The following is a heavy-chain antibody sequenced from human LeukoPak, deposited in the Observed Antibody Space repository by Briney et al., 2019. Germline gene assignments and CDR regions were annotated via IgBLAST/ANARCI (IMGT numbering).Heavy chain of an antibody. D-gene: IGHD1-26*01. CDR3: AREGVVGATTYDY. CDR2: IVPIFGTA. V-gene: IGHV1-69*05. J-gene: IGHJ4*02. Sequence: SVKVSCKASGGTFSSYAISWVRQAPGQGLEWMGGIVPIFGTANYAQKFQGRVTITTDESTSTAYMELSSLRSEDTAVYYCAREGVVGATTYDYWGQGTLVTVSS. CDR1: GGTFSSYA.